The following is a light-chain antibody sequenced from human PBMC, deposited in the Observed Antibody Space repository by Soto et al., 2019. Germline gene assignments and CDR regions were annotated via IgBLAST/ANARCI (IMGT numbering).Light chain of an antibody. V-gene: IGLV1-44*01. Sequence: QSVLTQPPSASGTPGQRVTISCSGSSSNIGSNILNWYRQVPGTAPKLLIYNNVHRPSGVPDRFSGSKSGASGSLAISGLQFEDEADYYCSAWDGSLNGLVFGGGTKLTVL. J-gene: IGLJ3*02. CDR2: NNV. CDR3: SAWDGSLNGLV. CDR1: SSNIGSNI.